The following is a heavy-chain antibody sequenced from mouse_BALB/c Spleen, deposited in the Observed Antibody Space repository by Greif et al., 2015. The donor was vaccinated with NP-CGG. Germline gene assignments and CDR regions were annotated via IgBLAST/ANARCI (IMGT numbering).Heavy chain of an antibody. V-gene: IGHV3-2*02. CDR2: ISYSGST. CDR1: GYSITSDYA. J-gene: IGHJ1*01. D-gene: IGHD1-1*02. CDR3: ARDYAGFDV. Sequence: VQLKQSGPGLVKPSQSLSLTCTVTGYSITSDYAWNWIRQFPGNKLEWMGYISYSGSTSYNPSLKSRISITRDTSKNQFFLQLNSVTTEDTATYYCARDYAGFDVWGAGTTVTVSS.